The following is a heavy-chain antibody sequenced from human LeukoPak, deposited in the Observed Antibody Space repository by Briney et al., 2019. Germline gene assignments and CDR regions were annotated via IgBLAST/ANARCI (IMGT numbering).Heavy chain of an antibody. V-gene: IGHV3-66*02. D-gene: IGHD6-13*01. J-gene: IGHJ6*02. Sequence: GGSLRLSCATSGFSFGNFAMNWVRQAPGKGLEWVSVIYSGGSTYYADSVKGRFTISRDNSKNTVYLQMNSLRAEDTAVYYRAKDLIPMIAAATYYYGMDVWGQGTTVTVSS. CDR3: AKDLIPMIAAATYYYGMDV. CDR1: GFSFGNFA. CDR2: IYSGGST.